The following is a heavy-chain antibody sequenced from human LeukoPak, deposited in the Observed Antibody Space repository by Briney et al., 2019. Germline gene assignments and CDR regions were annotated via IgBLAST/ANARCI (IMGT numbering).Heavy chain of an antibody. D-gene: IGHD1-26*01. V-gene: IGHV3-15*01. J-gene: IGHJ4*02. CDR2: IKSKTDGGTT. CDR1: GFTFSNAW. Sequence: GGSLRLSCAASGFTFSNAWMSWVRQAPGKGLEWVGRIKSKTDGGTTDYDAPVKGRFTISRDDSKNTLYLQMNSLKTEDTAVYYCTTVLVGATLARVIDYWGQGTLVTVSS. CDR3: TTVLVGATLARVIDY.